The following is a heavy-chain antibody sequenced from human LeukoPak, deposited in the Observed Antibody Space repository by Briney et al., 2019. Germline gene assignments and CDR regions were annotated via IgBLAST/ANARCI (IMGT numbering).Heavy chain of an antibody. Sequence: SETLSLTCTVSGGSISSNYWNWIRQPPGKGLEWIGYVHYTGSTNYNPSLKSRVTISVDTSKNQFSLKLSSVTAADTAVYYCASPRYNWGQGTLVTVSS. CDR2: VHYTGST. J-gene: IGHJ4*02. D-gene: IGHD5-24*01. V-gene: IGHV4-59*08. CDR3: ASPRYN. CDR1: GGSISSNY.